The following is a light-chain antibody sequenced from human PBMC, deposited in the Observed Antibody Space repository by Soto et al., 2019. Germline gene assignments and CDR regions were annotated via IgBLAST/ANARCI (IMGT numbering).Light chain of an antibody. CDR1: QSLVPSDGNTY. CDR2: KIS. V-gene: IGKV2-24*01. Sequence: DLVMTQTPLSSPVTLGQPASISCRSSQSLVPSDGNTYLSWFQQRPGQPPRPLIYKISNRFSGVPDRFSGSGAGTDFTLKIRRVEVEDVGTYYCMQATQFPITFGQGTRLEI. J-gene: IGKJ5*01. CDR3: MQATQFPIT.